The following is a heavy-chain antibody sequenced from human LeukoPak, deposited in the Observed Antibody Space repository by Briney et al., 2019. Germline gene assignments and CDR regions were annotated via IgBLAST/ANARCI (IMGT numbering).Heavy chain of an antibody. CDR3: ARQKQPDY. V-gene: IGHV5-51*01. CDR2: IYPGDSDT. Sequence: GESLKISCKGSGYSFTNYWIAWVRQMPGKGLEWMGIIYPGDSDTTYGPSFQGQVTISADKSISTAYLQWSSLKASDTAIYYCARQKQPDYWGQGTLVTVSS. D-gene: IGHD6-13*01. CDR1: GYSFTNYW. J-gene: IGHJ4*02.